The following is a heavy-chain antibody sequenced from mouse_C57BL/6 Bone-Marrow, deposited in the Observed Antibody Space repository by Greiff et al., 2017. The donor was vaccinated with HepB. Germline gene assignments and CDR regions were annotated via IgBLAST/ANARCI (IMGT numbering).Heavy chain of an antibody. Sequence: QVQLKQPGAELVKPGASVKMYCKASGYTFTSYWITWVKQRPGQGLEWIGDIYPGSGSTNYNEKFKSKATLTVDTSPSTAYMQLSSLTSEDSAVYYCARSPTVVATGFDYWGQGTTLTVSA. CDR1: GYTFTSYW. CDR3: ARSPTVVATGFDY. D-gene: IGHD1-1*01. J-gene: IGHJ2*01. V-gene: IGHV1-55*01. CDR2: IYPGSGST.